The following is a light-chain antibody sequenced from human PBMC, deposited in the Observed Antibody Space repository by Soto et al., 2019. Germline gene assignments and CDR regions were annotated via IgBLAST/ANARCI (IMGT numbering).Light chain of an antibody. CDR3: QQYGSSIT. CDR1: QSFSSSY. J-gene: IGKJ5*01. CDR2: GAS. V-gene: IGKV3-20*01. Sequence: EIVLTQSPGTLSLSPGESATLSCRASQSFSSSYLAWYQQRPGQAPRLLIYGASSRATGIQDRFSGSGSGTEFTLTIRILEPEDFAVYYCQQYGSSITCGQGTRLEIK.